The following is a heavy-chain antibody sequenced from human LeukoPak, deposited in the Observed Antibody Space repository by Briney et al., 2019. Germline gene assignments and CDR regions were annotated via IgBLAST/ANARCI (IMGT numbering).Heavy chain of an antibody. CDR3: VGLFGGVTTFFY. V-gene: IGHV3-7*01. CDR2: INQDGGAE. J-gene: IGHJ4*02. Sequence: GGSLRLSCAVSGFTFSTYSMSWVRQAPGKWLDWVDSINQDGGAEAYVDYVRGRFPIPRVNAKNSLDLQGNSRVVEGAAVYYCVGLFGGVTTFFYWGQGTLVTVFS. D-gene: IGHD4-17*01. CDR1: GFTFSTYS.